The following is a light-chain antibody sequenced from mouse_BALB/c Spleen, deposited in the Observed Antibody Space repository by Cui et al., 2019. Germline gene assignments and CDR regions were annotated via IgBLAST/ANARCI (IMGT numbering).Light chain of an antibody. CDR1: ENIYSN. V-gene: IGKV12-46*01. CDR3: QQCWGNPYT. Sequence: DIQMTQSPASLSVSVGETVTITCRASENIYSNLAWYQQKQGKSPQLLVYAATNLADGVPARFSGSGSGTQYSLKINSLQSEDVGSYYCQQCWGNPYTFGGGTKLEIK. J-gene: IGKJ2*01. CDR2: AAT.